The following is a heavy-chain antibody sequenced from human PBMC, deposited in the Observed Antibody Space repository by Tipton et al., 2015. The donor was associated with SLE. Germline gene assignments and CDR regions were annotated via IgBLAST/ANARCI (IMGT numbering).Heavy chain of an antibody. CDR1: GFTFSSYG. J-gene: IGHJ4*02. CDR3: ARGPYDYIWGSYRGYFDY. D-gene: IGHD3-16*02. CDR2: ISYDGSNK. V-gene: IGHV3-30*19. Sequence: SLRLSCAASGFTFSSYGMHWVRQAPGKGLEWVAVISYDGSNKYYADSVKGRFTISRDNSKNTLYLQMNSLRAEDTAVYYCARGPYDYIWGSYRGYFDYWGQGTLVTVSS.